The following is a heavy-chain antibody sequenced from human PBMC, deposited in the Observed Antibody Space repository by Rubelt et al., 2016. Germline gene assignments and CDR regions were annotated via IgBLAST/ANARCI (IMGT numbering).Heavy chain of an antibody. CDR2: MNPNSGNT. CDR1: GYTFTSYD. V-gene: IGHV1-8*01. J-gene: IGHJ6*02. Sequence: QVQLVQSGAEVKKPGASVKVSCKASGYTFTSYDINWVRQATGQGLEWMGWMNPNSGNTGYAQKFQGRVTMTRNTSISTAYMERSSLRSEYTAVYYCARLSITIFGVVVYYYGMDVWGQGTTVTVSS. D-gene: IGHD3-3*01. CDR3: ARLSITIFGVVVYYYGMDV.